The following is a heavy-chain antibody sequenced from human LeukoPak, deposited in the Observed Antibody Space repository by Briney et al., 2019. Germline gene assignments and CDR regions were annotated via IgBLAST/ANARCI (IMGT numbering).Heavy chain of an antibody. CDR1: GYTFTSYD. D-gene: IGHD2-2*01. Sequence: WASVKVSFKASGYTFTSYDINWVRQATGQGLEWMGWMNPNSGNTGYAQKFQGRVTMTRNTSISTAYMELSSLRSEDTAVYYCARGECSSTSCYDWFDPWGQGTLVTVSS. V-gene: IGHV1-8*01. J-gene: IGHJ5*02. CDR2: MNPNSGNT. CDR3: ARGECSSTSCYDWFDP.